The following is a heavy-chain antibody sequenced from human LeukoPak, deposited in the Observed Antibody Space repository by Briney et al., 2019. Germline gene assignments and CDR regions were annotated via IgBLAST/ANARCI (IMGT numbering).Heavy chain of an antibody. D-gene: IGHD5-12*01. V-gene: IGHV1-69*06. CDR1: GGTFSSYA. CDR2: IIPIFGTA. J-gene: IGHJ4*02. CDR3: ARDRGYETFDY. Sequence: SVKVSCKASGGTFSSYAISRVRQAPGQGLEWMGGIIPIFGTANYAQKFQGRVTITADKSTSTAYMELSSLRSEDTAVYYCARDRGYETFDYWGQGTLVTVSS.